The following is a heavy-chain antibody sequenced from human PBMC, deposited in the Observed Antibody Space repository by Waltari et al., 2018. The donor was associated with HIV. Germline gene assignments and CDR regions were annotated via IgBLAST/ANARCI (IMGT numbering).Heavy chain of an antibody. Sequence: AASGFTFSTYAMHCVRQAPAKGLEWVALISYDGSTEYYADSVKGRFTISRDNSKNTLYLQMNSLRAEDTAVYFCARVYSTSSAYYYYYRDVWGKGTTVTVSS. J-gene: IGHJ6*03. V-gene: IGHV3-30*01. D-gene: IGHD6-6*01. CDR1: GFTFSTYA. CDR3: ARVYSTSSAYYYYYRDV. CDR2: ISYDGSTE.